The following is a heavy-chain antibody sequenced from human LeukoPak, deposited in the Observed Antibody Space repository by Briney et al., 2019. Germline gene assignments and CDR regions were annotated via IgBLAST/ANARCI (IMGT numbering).Heavy chain of an antibody. CDR1: GGSISSYY. CDR2: IYYSGST. V-gene: IGHV4-59*01. Sequence: SETLSLTCTVSGGSISSYYWSWIRQPPGKGLEWIGYIYYSGSTNYNPSLKSRVTISVDTSKNQFSLKLSSVTAADTAVYYCARSVRYFDWDAKFDYWGQRSLVTVSS. CDR3: ARSVRYFDWDAKFDY. J-gene: IGHJ4*02. D-gene: IGHD3-9*01.